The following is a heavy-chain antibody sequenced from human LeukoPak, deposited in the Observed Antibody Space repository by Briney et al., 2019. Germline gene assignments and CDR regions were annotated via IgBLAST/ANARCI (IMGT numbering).Heavy chain of an antibody. CDR1: GFTFSSYA. Sequence: GGSLRLSCAASGFTFSSYAMSWVRQAPGKGLEWVSAISGSGGSTYYADSVKGRFTISRDNSKNTLYLQMNSLRAEDTAVYYCARDPAGAGYFDYWGQGTLVTVSS. CDR2: ISGSGGST. CDR3: ARDPAGAGYFDY. V-gene: IGHV3-23*01. J-gene: IGHJ4*02.